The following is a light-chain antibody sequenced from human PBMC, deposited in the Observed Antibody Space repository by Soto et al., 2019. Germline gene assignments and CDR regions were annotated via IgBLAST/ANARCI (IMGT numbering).Light chain of an antibody. V-gene: IGLV2-8*01. CDR3: SSSAGSNNLVV. CDR2: EVN. J-gene: IGLJ2*01. CDR1: SSDVGGYNY. Sequence: QSALTQPPSASGSPGQSVTISCTGTSSDVGGYNYVSWYQQHPGKAPKLMISEVNKRPSGVPDRFSGSKSGNTASLTVSGLQAEDEADYYCSSSAGSNNLVVFGGGTKLTVL.